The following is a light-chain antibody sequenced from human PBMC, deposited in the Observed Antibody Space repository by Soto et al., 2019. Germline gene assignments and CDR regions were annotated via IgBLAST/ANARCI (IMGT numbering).Light chain of an antibody. V-gene: IGKV3-15*01. J-gene: IGKJ4*01. Sequence: VSRRRVATGACRTSQTVSSNLAWYQQKPGQAPRLLIYDASTRATGVPVRFRGSGSGTEFTLTISSLQSEDSAVYYCHQYNNWLALTFGGGTKVDIK. CDR2: DAS. CDR1: QTVSSN. CDR3: HQYNNWLALT.